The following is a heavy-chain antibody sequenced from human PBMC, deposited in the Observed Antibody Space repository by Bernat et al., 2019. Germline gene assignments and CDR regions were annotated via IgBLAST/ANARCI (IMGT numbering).Heavy chain of an antibody. V-gene: IGHV3-30-3*01. D-gene: IGHD3-10*01. CDR3: AKDPLWFGELLGAFDI. CDR2: ISYDGSNK. CDR1: GFTFSSYA. J-gene: IGHJ3*02. Sequence: QVQLVESGGGVVQPGRSLRLSCAASGFTFSSYAMHWVHQAPGKGLEWVAVISYDGSNKYYADSVKGRFTISRDNSKNTLYLQMNSLRAEDTAVYYCAKDPLWFGELLGAFDIWGQGTMVTVSS.